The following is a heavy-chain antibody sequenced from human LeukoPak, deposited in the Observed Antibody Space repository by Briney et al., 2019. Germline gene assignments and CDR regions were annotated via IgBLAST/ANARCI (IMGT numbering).Heavy chain of an antibody. CDR1: GYTFNNYA. D-gene: IGHD3-3*01. V-gene: IGHV1-69*13. Sequence: SVKVSCKSSGYTFNNYAMNWVRQAPGQGLEWMGGIIPIFGTANYAQKFQGRVTITADESTSTAYMELSSLRSEDTAVYYCARVYHVLRFLEGSNWFDPWGQGTLVTVSS. CDR2: IIPIFGTA. J-gene: IGHJ5*02. CDR3: ARVYHVLRFLEGSNWFDP.